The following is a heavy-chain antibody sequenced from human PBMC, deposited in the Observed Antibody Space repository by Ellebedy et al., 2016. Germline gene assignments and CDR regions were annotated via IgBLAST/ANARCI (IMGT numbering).Heavy chain of an antibody. J-gene: IGHJ6*02. V-gene: IGHV5-51*01. CDR3: ARHSGSHQTLYGMDV. Sequence: GGSLRLSCKGSGYSFTSYWIGWVRQMPGKGLEWMGIIYPGDSDTRYSPSFQGQVTISADKSISTAYLQWSSLKASDTAMYYCARHSGSHQTLYGMDVWGQGTTVTVSS. D-gene: IGHD1-26*01. CDR2: IYPGDSDT. CDR1: GYSFTSYW.